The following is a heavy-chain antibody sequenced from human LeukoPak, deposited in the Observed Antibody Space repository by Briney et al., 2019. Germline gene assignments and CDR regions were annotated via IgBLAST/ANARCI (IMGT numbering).Heavy chain of an antibody. CDR3: ARDDAAAGIILDY. D-gene: IGHD6-13*01. J-gene: IGHJ4*02. CDR1: GFTFSSYW. Sequence: GGSLRLSCAASGFTFSSYWMHWVRQVPGKGLVWVSRINNDGSRTNYADSVKGRFTISRDNAKNTVSLQMNSLRVEDTAVYYCARDDAAAGIILDYWGQGTLVTVSS. CDR2: INNDGSRT. V-gene: IGHV3-74*01.